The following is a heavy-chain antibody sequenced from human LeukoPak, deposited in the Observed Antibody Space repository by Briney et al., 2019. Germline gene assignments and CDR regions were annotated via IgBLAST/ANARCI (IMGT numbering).Heavy chain of an antibody. J-gene: IGHJ4*02. CDR1: GYTFTGYY. V-gene: IGHV1-2*04. D-gene: IGHD1-26*01. CDR3: ARSIVGATTDFDY. Sequence: ASVKVSCKASGYTFTGYYMHWVRQAPGQGLEWMGWINPNSGGTNYAQKFQGWVTMTRDTSISTAYMELSRLRSDDTAVYYCARSIVGATTDFDYWGQGTLVTVSS. CDR2: INPNSGGT.